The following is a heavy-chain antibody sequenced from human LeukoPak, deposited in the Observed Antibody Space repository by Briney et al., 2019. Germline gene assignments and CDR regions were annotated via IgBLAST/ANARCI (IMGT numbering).Heavy chain of an antibody. D-gene: IGHD5-12*01. CDR2: ISYDGSNK. Sequence: GRSLRLSCAASGFTFSSYAMHWVRQAPGKGLEWVAVISYDGSNKYYADSVKGRFTISRDNSKNTLYLQMNSLRAEDTAVYYCASPDIVAGLFDYWGQGTLVTVSS. J-gene: IGHJ4*02. CDR1: GFTFSSYA. CDR3: ASPDIVAGLFDY. V-gene: IGHV3-30-3*01.